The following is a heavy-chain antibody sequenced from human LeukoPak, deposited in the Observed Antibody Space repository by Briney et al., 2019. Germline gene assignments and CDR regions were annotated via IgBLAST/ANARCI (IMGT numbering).Heavy chain of an antibody. D-gene: IGHD3-22*01. CDR1: GFTFNKHA. CDR3: ARDLADYYDSSGYFDY. J-gene: IGHJ4*02. Sequence: SGGSLRLSCAASGFTFNKHALHWVRQAPGKGLEWVAVISYDGNNEIYADSVQGRFTISRDNSKNTLFLQMNTLRTEDTAVYYCARDLADYYDSSGYFDYWGQGTLVTVSS. V-gene: IGHV3-30-3*01. CDR2: ISYDGNNE.